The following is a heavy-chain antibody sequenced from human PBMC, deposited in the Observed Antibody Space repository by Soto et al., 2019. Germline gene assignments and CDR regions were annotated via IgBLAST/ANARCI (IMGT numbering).Heavy chain of an antibody. V-gene: IGHV3-30*18. D-gene: IGHD5-18*01. CDR3: AKDRGYSYAP. CDR1: GFTFSSYG. J-gene: IGHJ5*02. CDR2: ISYDGSNK. Sequence: QVQLVESGGGVVQPGRSLRLSCAASGFTFSSYGMHWVRQAPGKGLEWVAAISYDGSNKYYADSVKGRFTISRDNSKNTLYLQMNSLRAEDTAVYYCAKDRGYSYAPWGQGTLVTVSS.